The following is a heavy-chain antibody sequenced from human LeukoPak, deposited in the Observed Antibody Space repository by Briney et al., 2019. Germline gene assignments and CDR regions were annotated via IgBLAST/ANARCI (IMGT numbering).Heavy chain of an antibody. CDR2: IFYTGNT. J-gene: IGHJ6*03. V-gene: IGHV4-59*01. Sequence: PSEALSLACTVSSGSISNYYWSWIRQPLGRGLEWIGYIFYTGNTNYNPSLKSRVTISLDTSKNQFSLKLRSVTAADTAVYYCARGGADFWSGHMDVWGRGTTVTVSS. D-gene: IGHD3-3*01. CDR1: SGSISNYY. CDR3: ARGGADFWSGHMDV.